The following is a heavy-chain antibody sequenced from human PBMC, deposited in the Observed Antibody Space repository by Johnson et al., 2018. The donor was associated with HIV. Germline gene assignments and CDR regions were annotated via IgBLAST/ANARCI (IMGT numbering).Heavy chain of an antibody. V-gene: IGHV3-11*04. D-gene: IGHD3-10*01. J-gene: IGHJ3*02. CDR3: AIGRGEFPRHAFDI. Sequence: QVQLVESGGGVVQPGGSLRLSCAASEFTFSDYYMSWIRQAPGKGLEWVSYISSSGNTIYYADSVKGRFTISRDNAKNSLYLQMNSLRADDTAVYYCAIGRGEFPRHAFDIWGQGTMVTVSS. CDR2: ISSSGNTI. CDR1: EFTFSDYY.